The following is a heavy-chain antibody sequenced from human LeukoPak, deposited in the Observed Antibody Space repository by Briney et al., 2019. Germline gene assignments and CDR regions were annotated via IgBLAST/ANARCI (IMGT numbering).Heavy chain of an antibody. D-gene: IGHD6-19*01. CDR1: GFTFSSYS. CDR3: ARFIAVAGNLVDY. J-gene: IGHJ4*02. Sequence: GALKLSFAASGFTFSSYSMNWVRQAPGEGLELVSSISSSSRYIYYADSAKGRFTISRDNAKNSLYLQMNSLRAEDTAVYYCARFIAVAGNLVDYWGQGTLVTVSS. CDR2: ISSSSRYI. V-gene: IGHV3-21*01.